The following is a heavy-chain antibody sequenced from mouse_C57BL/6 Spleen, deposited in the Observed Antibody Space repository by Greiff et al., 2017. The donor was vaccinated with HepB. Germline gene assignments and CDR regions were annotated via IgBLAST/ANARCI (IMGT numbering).Heavy chain of an antibody. V-gene: IGHV1-50*01. CDR1: GYTFTSYW. Sequence: VQLQQSGAELVKPGASVKLSCKASGYTFTSYWMQWVKQRPGQGLEWIGEIDPSDSYTNYNQKFKGKATLTVDTSSSTAYMQLSSLTSEDSAVYYCARRYYGSSSYWGLGTLVTVSA. CDR3: ARRYYGSSSY. CDR2: IDPSDSYT. J-gene: IGHJ3*01. D-gene: IGHD1-1*01.